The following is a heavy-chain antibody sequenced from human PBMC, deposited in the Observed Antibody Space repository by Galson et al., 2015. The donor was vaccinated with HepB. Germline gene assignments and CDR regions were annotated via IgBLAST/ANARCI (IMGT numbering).Heavy chain of an antibody. Sequence: SVKVSCKVSGYTLTELSMHWVRQAPGKGLEWMGGFDPEDGETIYAQKFQGRVTMTEDTSTDTAYMELSSLRSEDTAVYYCATALDKYYDFWSGYFRRTGAFDPWGQGTLVTVSS. CDR1: GYTLTELS. CDR2: FDPEDGET. V-gene: IGHV1-24*01. D-gene: IGHD3-3*01. J-gene: IGHJ5*02. CDR3: ATALDKYYDFWSGYFRRTGAFDP.